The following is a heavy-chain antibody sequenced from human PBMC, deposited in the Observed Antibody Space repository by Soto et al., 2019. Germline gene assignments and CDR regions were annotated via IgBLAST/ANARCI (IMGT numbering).Heavy chain of an antibody. CDR3: TSDWDTTMTFEH. CDR1: GYTFTSYD. V-gene: IGHV1-8*01. CDR2: MNPNSGNT. Sequence: ASVKVSCKASGYTFTSYDINWVRQATGQGLEWMGWMNPNSGNTGYAQKFQGRVTMTRNTSISTAYMELSSLRSEDTAVYYCTSDWDTTMTFEHWGQGTLVTVSS. J-gene: IGHJ4*02. D-gene: IGHD3-16*01.